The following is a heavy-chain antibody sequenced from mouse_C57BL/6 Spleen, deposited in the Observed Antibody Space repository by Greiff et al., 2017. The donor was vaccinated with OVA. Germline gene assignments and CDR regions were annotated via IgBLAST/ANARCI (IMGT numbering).Heavy chain of an antibody. D-gene: IGHD1-1*01. CDR2: IYPGSGST. V-gene: IGHV1-55*01. CDR1: GYTFTSYW. Sequence: QVHVKQPGAELVKPGASVKMSCKASGYTFTSYWITWVKQRPGQGLEWIGDIYPGSGSTNYNEKFKSKATLTVDTSSSTAYMQLSSLTSEDSAVYYCAYGSREDWYFDVWGTGTTVTVSS. J-gene: IGHJ1*03. CDR3: AYGSREDWYFDV.